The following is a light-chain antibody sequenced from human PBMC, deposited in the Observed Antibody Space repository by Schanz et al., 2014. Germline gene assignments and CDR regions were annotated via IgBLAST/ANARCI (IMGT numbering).Light chain of an antibody. CDR3: SSHTTDTTWL. Sequence: QSVLTQPPSVSGSPGQSVTISCTGTSSDVGSYNRVSWYQQPPGTAPKLMIYEVSNRPSGVPDRFSGSKSGNTASLTISGLQAEDEADYYCSSHTTDTTWLFGGGTKLTVL. CDR2: EVS. CDR1: SSDVGSYNR. J-gene: IGLJ3*02. V-gene: IGLV2-18*02.